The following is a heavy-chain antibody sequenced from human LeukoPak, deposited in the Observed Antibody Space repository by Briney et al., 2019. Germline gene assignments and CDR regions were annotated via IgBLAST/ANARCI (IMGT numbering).Heavy chain of an antibody. J-gene: IGHJ4*02. CDR1: GGSISSGGYY. Sequence: TSQTLSLTYTVSGGSISSGGYYWSWIRQHPGKGLEWIGYIYYSGSTYYNPSLKSRVTISVDTSKNQFSLKLSSVTAADTAVYYCASASYDFWSGYFDYWGQGTLVTVSS. CDR3: ASASYDFWSGYFDY. CDR2: IYYSGST. D-gene: IGHD3-3*01. V-gene: IGHV4-31*03.